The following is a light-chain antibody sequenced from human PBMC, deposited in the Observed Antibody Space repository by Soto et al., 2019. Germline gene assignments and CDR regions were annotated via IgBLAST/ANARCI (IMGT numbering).Light chain of an antibody. CDR2: GNS. J-gene: IGLJ2*01. V-gene: IGLV1-40*01. Sequence: QSVLTQPPSVSGAPGQRVTISCTGSSSNIGAGYDVHWYQQLPGTAPKLPIYGNSNRPSGVPDRFSGSKSGTSASLATTGLQAEYEADYYCQSYDSSLSGSVFGGGTKVTVL. CDR3: QSYDSSLSGSV. CDR1: SSNIGAGYD.